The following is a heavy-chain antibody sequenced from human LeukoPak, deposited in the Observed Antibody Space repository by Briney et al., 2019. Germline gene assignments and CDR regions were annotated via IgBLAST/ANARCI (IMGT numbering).Heavy chain of an antibody. CDR2: IYYSGST. CDR1: GGSISSGGYY. Sequence: SQTLSLTCTVSGGSISSGGYYWSWIRQHPGKGLEWIGYIYYSGSTYYNPSLKSRVTISVDTSKNQFSLKLSSVTAADTAVYYCARSMVRGVSNPTGYWGQGTLVTVSS. J-gene: IGHJ4*02. V-gene: IGHV4-31*03. CDR3: ARSMVRGVSNPTGY. D-gene: IGHD3-10*01.